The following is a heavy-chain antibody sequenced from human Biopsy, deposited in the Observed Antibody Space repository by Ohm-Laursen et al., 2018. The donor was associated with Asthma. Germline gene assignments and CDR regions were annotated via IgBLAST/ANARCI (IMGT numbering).Heavy chain of an antibody. J-gene: IGHJ4*02. D-gene: IGHD2-2*01. V-gene: IGHV1-69*13. CDR2: IITFFGPT. CDR1: GGTFSSDS. Sequence: SVKVSCKASGGTFSSDSINWVRQAPGQGLEWMGRIITFFGPTNYAQKFQGRVTISEDDSTSTAYMELSSLSYEYPAVYYCAREPECFRSSGGLDYWGQGTLVTVSS. CDR3: AREPECFRSSGGLDY.